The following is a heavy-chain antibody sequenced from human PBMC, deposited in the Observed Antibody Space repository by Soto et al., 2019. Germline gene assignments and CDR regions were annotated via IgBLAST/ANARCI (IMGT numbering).Heavy chain of an antibody. CDR2: ISGSGGST. Sequence: EVQLLESGGGLVQPGGSLRLSCAASGFTFSSYAMSWVRQARGKGLVWVSAISGSGGSTYYADSVKGRFTISRDNSKNTLYLQMNSLRAEDTAVYYCAKDNDWNADEALFDYWGQGTLVTVSS. CDR1: GFTFSSYA. D-gene: IGHD1-1*01. V-gene: IGHV3-23*01. CDR3: AKDNDWNADEALFDY. J-gene: IGHJ4*02.